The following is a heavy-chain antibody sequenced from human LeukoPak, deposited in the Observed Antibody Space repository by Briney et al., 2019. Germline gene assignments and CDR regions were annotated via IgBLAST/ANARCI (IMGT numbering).Heavy chain of an antibody. J-gene: IGHJ4*02. CDR3: ANVLVRCSSTSCYYYFDY. CDR1: GFTFDDYA. CDR2: ISWNSGSI. V-gene: IGHV3-9*01. Sequence: GGSLRLSCAASGFTFDDYAMHWVRQAPGKGLEWVSGISWNSGSIGYADSVKGRFTISRDNAKNSLYLQTNSLRAEDTALYYCANVLVRCSSTSCYYYFDYWGQGTLVTVSS. D-gene: IGHD2-2*01.